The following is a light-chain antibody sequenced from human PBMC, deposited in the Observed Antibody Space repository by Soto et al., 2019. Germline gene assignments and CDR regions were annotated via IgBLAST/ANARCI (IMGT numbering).Light chain of an antibody. CDR1: SSNIGSYY. Sequence: QSVLTQPPSASGTPGQRVTISCSGSSSNIGSYYVYWYQQLPGTAPKLLIYRNNQRPSGVPDRFSASKSGTSASLAISGLRSEDEADYYCAAWDDSLSDQVVFGGGTQLTVL. V-gene: IGLV1-47*01. CDR3: AAWDDSLSDQVV. CDR2: RNN. J-gene: IGLJ2*01.